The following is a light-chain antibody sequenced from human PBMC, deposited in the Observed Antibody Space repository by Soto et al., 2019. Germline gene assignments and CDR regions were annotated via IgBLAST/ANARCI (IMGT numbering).Light chain of an antibody. CDR1: SIDVGSNNL. CDR2: EVS. V-gene: IGLV2-23*02. Sequence: QSVLSQPADVSASPGQSMTIAGNGASIDVGSNNLVSWYQQHPGKAPKLMIYEVSKRPSGISNRFSGSKSGNTASLTISGLQAEDEADYYCCSYAGRTASYVFGAGTKVTGL. CDR3: CSYAGRTASYV. J-gene: IGLJ1*01.